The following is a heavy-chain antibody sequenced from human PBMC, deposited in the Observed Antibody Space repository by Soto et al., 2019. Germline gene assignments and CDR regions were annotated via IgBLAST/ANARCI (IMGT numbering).Heavy chain of an antibody. Sequence: ASVKVSCKESGYTFTSYALHWVRQGAGQRLEWMGWINAGNGNTKYSQKFQGRVTITRDTSASTAYMELSSLRSEDTSVSYCTPPFTLPPALGNWGEETLVTGSS. CDR2: INAGNGNT. CDR3: TPPFTLPPALGN. J-gene: IGHJ4*02. D-gene: IGHD2-2*01. CDR1: GYTFTSYA. V-gene: IGHV1-3*01.